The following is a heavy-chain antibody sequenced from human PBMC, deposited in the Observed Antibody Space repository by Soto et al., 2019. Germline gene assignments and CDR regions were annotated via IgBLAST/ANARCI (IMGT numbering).Heavy chain of an antibody. CDR3: AQDRGCSGSTCYQAY. J-gene: IGHJ4*02. Sequence: GGSLRLSCAASGFTFSTYAMSWVRQGPGKGLEWVSVITDSGGSTYYADSVKGRFTISRDNSKNTLYLQMNSLRVEDTAVYYCAQDRGCSGSTCYQAYWGPGTLVTVSS. V-gene: IGHV3-23*01. CDR2: ITDSGGST. CDR1: GFTFSTYA. D-gene: IGHD2-2*01.